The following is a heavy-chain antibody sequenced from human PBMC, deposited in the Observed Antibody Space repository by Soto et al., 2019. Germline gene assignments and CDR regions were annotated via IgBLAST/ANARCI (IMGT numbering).Heavy chain of an antibody. CDR3: AKDRYVLLWFGETSNWFDP. V-gene: IGHV3-23*01. D-gene: IGHD3-10*01. CDR2: ISGSGGST. J-gene: IGHJ5*02. Sequence: EVQLLESGGGLVQPGGSLRLSCAASGFTFSSYAMSWVRQAPGKGLEWVSAISGSGGSTYYADSVMGRFTISRDNSKNPLYLQMNSLRAEDTAVYYCAKDRYVLLWFGETSNWFDPWGQGTLVTVSS. CDR1: GFTFSSYA.